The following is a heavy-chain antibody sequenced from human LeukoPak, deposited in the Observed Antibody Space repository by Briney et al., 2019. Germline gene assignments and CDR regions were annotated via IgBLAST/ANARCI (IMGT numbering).Heavy chain of an antibody. CDR3: ARSYSSSWYDWFDP. Sequence: WETLTLTCTASGFTISSYYLSWVRQAPGKGLEWMGYIYYSGSTNYNPSLKSRVTISVDASKNQFSLKLSSVTAADTAVYYCARSYSSSWYDWFDPWGQGTLVTVSS. CDR1: GFTISSYY. D-gene: IGHD6-13*01. V-gene: IGHV4-59*01. CDR2: IYYSGST. J-gene: IGHJ5*02.